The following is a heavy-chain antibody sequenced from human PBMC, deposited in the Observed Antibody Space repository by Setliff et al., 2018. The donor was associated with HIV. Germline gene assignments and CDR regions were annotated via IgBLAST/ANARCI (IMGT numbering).Heavy chain of an antibody. Sequence: PGGSLRLSCAASGFTVSSNYMSWVRQAPGKGLEWVSVIYSGGSTYYADSVKGRFTISRDNFKNTLYLQMNSLRAEDTAVYYCAAGSSNYDYFDYWGQGTLVTVSS. J-gene: IGHJ4*02. CDR2: IYSGGST. V-gene: IGHV3-53*01. CDR1: GFTVSSNY. D-gene: IGHD4-4*01. CDR3: AAGSSNYDYFDY.